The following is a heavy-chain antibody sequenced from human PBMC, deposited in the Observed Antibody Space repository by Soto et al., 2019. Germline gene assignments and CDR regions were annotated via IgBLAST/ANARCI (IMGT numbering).Heavy chain of an antibody. D-gene: IGHD3-22*01. J-gene: IGHJ4*02. CDR3: ARVGYYYDSSGYYLSFDY. CDR2: MNPNSGNT. CDR1: GYTFTSYE. V-gene: IGHV1-8*02. Sequence: ASVKVACKASGYTFTSYEINWVLQATGQGLEWMGWMNPNSGNTGYAQKFQGRVTMTRNTSISTAYMELSGLRSEDTAVYYCARVGYYYDSSGYYLSFDYWCQGTLVTVSS.